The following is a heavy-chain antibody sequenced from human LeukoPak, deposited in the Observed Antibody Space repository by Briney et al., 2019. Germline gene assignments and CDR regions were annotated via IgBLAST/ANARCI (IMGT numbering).Heavy chain of an antibody. J-gene: IGHJ4*02. Sequence: SVKVSCKASGGTFSSYTISWVRQAPGQGLEWMGRIIPILGIANYAQKFRGRVTITADKSTSTAYMELSSLRSEDTAVYYCARGEPVGYGPFDYWGQGTLVTVSS. CDR2: IIPILGIA. CDR1: GGTFSSYT. V-gene: IGHV1-69*02. D-gene: IGHD5-18*01. CDR3: ARGEPVGYGPFDY.